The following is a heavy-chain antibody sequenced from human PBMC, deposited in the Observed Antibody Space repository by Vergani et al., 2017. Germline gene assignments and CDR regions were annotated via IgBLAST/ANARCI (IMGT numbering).Heavy chain of an antibody. CDR1: GFTFDDYG. J-gene: IGHJ6*03. CDR3: ARDFLTRVTTLDYYYMGV. Sequence: VQLVESGGGVVQPGGSLRLSCAASGFTFDDYGMSWVRQAPGKGLEWVSGINWNGGSTGYADSVKGRFTISRDNSKNTLYLEMNALRAEDTAVYYCARDFLTRVTTLDYYYMGVWGKGTTVTVSS. CDR2: INWNGGST. V-gene: IGHV3-20*04. D-gene: IGHD1-1*01.